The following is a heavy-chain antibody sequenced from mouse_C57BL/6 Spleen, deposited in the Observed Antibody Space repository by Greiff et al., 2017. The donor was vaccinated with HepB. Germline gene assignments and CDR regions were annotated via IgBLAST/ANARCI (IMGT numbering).Heavy chain of an antibody. CDR3: ARHEDYYGSSYGYFDV. J-gene: IGHJ1*03. V-gene: IGHV1-62-2*01. CDR1: GYTFTEYT. D-gene: IGHD1-1*01. CDR2: FYPGSGSI. Sequence: QVQLKESGAELVKPGASVKLSCKASGYTFTEYTIHWVKQRSGQGLEWIGWFYPGSGSIKYNEKFKDKATLTADKSSSTVYMELSRLTSEDSAVYFCARHEDYYGSSYGYFDVWGTGTTVTVSS.